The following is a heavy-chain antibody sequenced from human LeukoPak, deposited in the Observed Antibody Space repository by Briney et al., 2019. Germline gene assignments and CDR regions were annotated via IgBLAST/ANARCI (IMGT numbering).Heavy chain of an antibody. CDR1: GGSFSGYY. CDR2: INHSGST. D-gene: IGHD3-3*01. J-gene: IGHJ4*02. Sequence: SETLSLTCAVYGGSFSGYYWSWIRQPPGKWLEWIGEINHSGSTNYNPSLKSRVTISVDTSKNQFSLKLSSVTAADTAVYYCARGYDFWSGYYSHYDYWGQGTLVTVSS. V-gene: IGHV4-34*01. CDR3: ARGYDFWSGYYSHYDY.